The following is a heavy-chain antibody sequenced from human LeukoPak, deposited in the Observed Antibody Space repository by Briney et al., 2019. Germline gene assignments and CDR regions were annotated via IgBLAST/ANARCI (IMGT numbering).Heavy chain of an antibody. CDR2: INSDGRST. J-gene: IGHJ6*02. CDR1: GFTLFSYW. V-gene: IGHV3-74*01. CDR3: AKSGPRVVVVPAATDYYYYGMDV. Sequence: GGSLRLSCAASGFTLFSYWMHWVRQAPGKGLVWVSRINSDGRSTSYADSVRGRFTISRDNAKNTLYLQMNSLRAEDTAVYYCAKSGPRVVVVPAATDYYYYGMDVWGQGTTVTVSS. D-gene: IGHD2-2*01.